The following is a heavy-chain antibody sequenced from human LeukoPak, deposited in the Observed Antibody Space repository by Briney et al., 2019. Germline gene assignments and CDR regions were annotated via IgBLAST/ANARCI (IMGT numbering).Heavy chain of an antibody. Sequence: TGGSLRLSCVASGFSFTGVWMNWVRQAPGKGLEWVSYISSGSSTIYYADSVKGRFTISRDNAKKSLYLQMNSLRAEDTAVYYCAREYYYYYYGMDVWGQGTTVTVSS. J-gene: IGHJ6*02. CDR2: ISSGSSTI. CDR1: GFSFTGVW. V-gene: IGHV3-48*01. CDR3: AREYYYYYYGMDV.